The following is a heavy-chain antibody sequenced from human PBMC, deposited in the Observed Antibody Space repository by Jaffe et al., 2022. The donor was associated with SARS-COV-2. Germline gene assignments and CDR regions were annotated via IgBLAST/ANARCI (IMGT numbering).Heavy chain of an antibody. CDR2: IYSGGST. CDR3: ARGDDSSGYSFDY. Sequence: EVQLVETGGGLIQPGGSLRLSCAASGFTVSSNFMIWVRQAPGKGLEWVSVIYSGGSTYYADSVKGRFTISRDNSKNTLYLQMNSLRAEDTAVYYCARGDDSSGYSFDYWGQGTLVTVSS. J-gene: IGHJ4*02. V-gene: IGHV3-53*02. CDR1: GFTVSSNF. D-gene: IGHD3-22*01.